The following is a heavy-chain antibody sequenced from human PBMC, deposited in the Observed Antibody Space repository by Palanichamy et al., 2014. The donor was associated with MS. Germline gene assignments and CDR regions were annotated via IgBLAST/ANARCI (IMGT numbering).Heavy chain of an antibody. CDR3: AKDGEGYCTNGVRNNWFDP. CDR1: GFTFSSYG. V-gene: IGHV3-30*18. Sequence: QVQLVESGGGVVQPGRSLRLSCAASGFTFSSYGMHWVRQAPGKGLEWVAVISYDGSNKYYADSVKGRFTISRDNSKNTLYLQMNSLRAEDTAVYYCAKDGEGYCTNGVRNNWFDPWGQGTLVTVSS. CDR2: ISYDGSNK. J-gene: IGHJ5*02. D-gene: IGHD2-8*01.